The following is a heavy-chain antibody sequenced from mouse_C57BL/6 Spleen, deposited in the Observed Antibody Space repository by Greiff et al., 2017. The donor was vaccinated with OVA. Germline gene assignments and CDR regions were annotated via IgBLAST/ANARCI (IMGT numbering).Heavy chain of an antibody. CDR3: ARIYCGNYEGAMDY. D-gene: IGHD2-1*01. CDR2: IWTGGGT. V-gene: IGHV2-9-1*01. Sequence: VQLVESGPGLVAPSQSLSITCTVSGFSLTSYAISWVRQPPGKGLEWLGVIWTGGGTNYNSALKSRLSISKDNSKSQVFLKMNSLQTDDTARYYCARIYCGNYEGAMDYWGQGTSVTVSS. CDR1: GFSLTSYA. J-gene: IGHJ4*01.